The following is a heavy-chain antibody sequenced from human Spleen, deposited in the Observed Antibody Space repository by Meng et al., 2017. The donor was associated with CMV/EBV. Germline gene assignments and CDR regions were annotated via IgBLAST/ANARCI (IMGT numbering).Heavy chain of an antibody. Sequence: SVSSGSYYWSWIRQPPGKGLEWIGYIYYSGSTNYNPSLKSRVTISVDTSKNQFSLKLSSVTAADTAVYYCARGGRYCSTTSCWWFDPWGQGTLVTVSS. J-gene: IGHJ5*02. CDR1: SVSSGSYY. CDR2: IYYSGST. D-gene: IGHD2-2*01. CDR3: ARGGRYCSTTSCWWFDP. V-gene: IGHV4-61*01.